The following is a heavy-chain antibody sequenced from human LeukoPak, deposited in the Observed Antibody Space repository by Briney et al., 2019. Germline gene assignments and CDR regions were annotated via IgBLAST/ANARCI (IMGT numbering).Heavy chain of an antibody. V-gene: IGHV1-18*01. CDR2: ISAYNGNT. D-gene: IGHD2-2*01. CDR3: ARVVRLKVVPAAFDY. CDR1: GYTFTSYG. Sequence: ASVKVSCKASGYTFTSYGISWVRQAPGQGLEWMGWISAYNGNTNYAQKLQGRVTMTTDTSTSTAYMELRSLRSDDTAVYCCARVVRLKVVPAAFDYWGQGTLVTVSS. J-gene: IGHJ4*02.